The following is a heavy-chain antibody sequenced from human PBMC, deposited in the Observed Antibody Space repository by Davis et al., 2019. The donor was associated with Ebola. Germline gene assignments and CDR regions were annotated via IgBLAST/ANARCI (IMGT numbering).Heavy chain of an antibody. J-gene: IGHJ4*02. D-gene: IGHD3-16*02. CDR2: INHSGST. Sequence: GSLRLSCAVYGGSFSGYYWSWIRQPPGKGLEWIGEINHSGSTNYNPSFKSRVTISVDTSKNQFSLKLSSVTAADTAVYYCARGRDYIWGSYRYGYWGQGTLVTVSS. V-gene: IGHV4-34*01. CDR1: GGSFSGYY. CDR3: ARGRDYIWGSYRYGY.